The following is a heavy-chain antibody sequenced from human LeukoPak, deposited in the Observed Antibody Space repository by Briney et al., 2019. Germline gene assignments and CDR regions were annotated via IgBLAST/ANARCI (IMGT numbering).Heavy chain of an antibody. Sequence: GASVKVSCKASGYTFTGYYMHWVRQAPGQGLEWMGWINPNSGDTNYAQKFQGRVTMTRDTSISTAYMELSRLRSDDTAVYYCASMRGGYEGYFDYWGQGTLVTVSS. CDR1: GYTFTGYY. CDR2: INPNSGDT. D-gene: IGHD3-16*01. CDR3: ASMRGGYEGYFDY. V-gene: IGHV1-2*02. J-gene: IGHJ4*02.